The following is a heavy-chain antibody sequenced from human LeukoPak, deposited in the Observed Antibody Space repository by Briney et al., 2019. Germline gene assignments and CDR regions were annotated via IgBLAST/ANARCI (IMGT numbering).Heavy chain of an antibody. CDR1: GFTFSSYG. CDR3: AKPITVYSSGHDAFDI. V-gene: IGHV3-30*18. D-gene: IGHD6-19*01. Sequence: GRSLRLSCAASGFTFSSYGMHWVRQAPGKGLEWGALISYDGSNKYYAESVKGRFTISRDNSKNTLYLQMNSLRAEDTAVYYCAKPITVYSSGHDAFDIWGQGTMVTVSS. J-gene: IGHJ3*02. CDR2: ISYDGSNK.